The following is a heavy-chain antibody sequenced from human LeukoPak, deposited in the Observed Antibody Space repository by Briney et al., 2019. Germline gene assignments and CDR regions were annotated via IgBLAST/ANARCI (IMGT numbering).Heavy chain of an antibody. CDR3: ARGDGYYYDSSGYYAFDY. CDR2: INPSGGST. CDR1: GYTFTSYY. D-gene: IGHD3-22*01. V-gene: IGHV1-46*01. J-gene: IGHJ4*02. Sequence: ASVKVSCKASGYTFTSYYMHWVRQAPGQGLEWMGIINPSGGSTSYAQKFQGRVTMTRDTPTSTVYMELSSLRSEDTAVYYCARGDGYYYDSSGYYAFDYWGQGTLVTVSS.